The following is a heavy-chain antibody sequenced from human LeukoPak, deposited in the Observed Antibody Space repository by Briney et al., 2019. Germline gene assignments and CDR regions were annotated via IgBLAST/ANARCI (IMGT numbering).Heavy chain of an antibody. CDR2: ISGSGGST. CDR3: AKNQIRFGEPDVFDI. Sequence: PTGGSLRLSCAASGFTFSSYGMSWVRQAPGKGLEWVSAISGSGGSTYYADSVKGRFTISRDNSKNTLYLQMNSLRAEDTAVYYCAKNQIRFGEPDVFDIWGQGTMVTVS. D-gene: IGHD3-10*01. J-gene: IGHJ3*02. V-gene: IGHV3-23*01. CDR1: GFTFSSYG.